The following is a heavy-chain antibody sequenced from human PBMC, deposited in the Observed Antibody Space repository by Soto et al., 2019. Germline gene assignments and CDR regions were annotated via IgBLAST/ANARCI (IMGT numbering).Heavy chain of an antibody. CDR1: GGYIISGGYY. J-gene: IGHJ3*02. CDR2: IYYSGST. CDR3: ARDFGPPPHDILTGDAFDI. V-gene: IGHV4-31*03. D-gene: IGHD3-9*01. Sequence: PTETLSLTCTVSGGYIISGGYYWSWIRQHPGKGLEWIGYIYYSGSTYYNPSLKSRVTISVDTSKNQFSLKLSSVTAADTAVYYCARDFGPPPHDILTGDAFDIWGQGTMVTVSS.